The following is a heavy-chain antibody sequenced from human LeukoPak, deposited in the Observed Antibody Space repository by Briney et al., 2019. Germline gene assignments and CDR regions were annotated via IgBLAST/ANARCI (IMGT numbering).Heavy chain of an antibody. CDR3: ASGPYPAAGTDHQFDY. V-gene: IGHV4-59*01. J-gene: IGHJ4*02. D-gene: IGHD6-13*01. Sequence: PSETLSLTCTVSGSSISSYYWSWIRQPPAKGLDWIGYTYYRGSTNYNPPLKSRVTISVDTSKNQFSLRLSSVTAADTAVYYCASGPYPAAGTDHQFDYWGQGTLVTVSS. CDR2: TYYRGST. CDR1: GSSISSYY.